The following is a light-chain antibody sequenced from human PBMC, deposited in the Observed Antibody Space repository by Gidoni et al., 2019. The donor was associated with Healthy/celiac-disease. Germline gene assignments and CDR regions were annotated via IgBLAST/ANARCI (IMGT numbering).Light chain of an antibody. V-gene: IGLV3-25*02. CDR2: KDS. Sequence: SYELTQPPSVSVSPGQTARITCSGDALPKQDAYWYQQKPGQAPVLVIDKDSERPSGIPARFSGSSSGTTVTLTISGVQAEDEADYYCQSADSSGTLRVFGGGTKLTVL. CDR3: QSADSSGTLRV. CDR1: ALPKQD. J-gene: IGLJ2*01.